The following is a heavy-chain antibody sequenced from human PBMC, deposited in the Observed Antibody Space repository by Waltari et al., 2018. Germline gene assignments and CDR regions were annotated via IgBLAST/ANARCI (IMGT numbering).Heavy chain of an antibody. D-gene: IGHD6-25*01. CDR3: VLYSSEFLGDC. V-gene: IGHV3-74*01. J-gene: IGHJ4*02. CDR2: INTDGSIT. Sequence: QLVESGGGLGQPGGSLRLSCAAPGITFRNHWLPWVRQARGKGLVSVSHINTDGSITNYSDSVKGRFTISRDNAKNTLFLQMNSLRAEDTAVYYCVLYSSEFLGDCWGQGTLVTVSS. CDR1: GITFRNHW.